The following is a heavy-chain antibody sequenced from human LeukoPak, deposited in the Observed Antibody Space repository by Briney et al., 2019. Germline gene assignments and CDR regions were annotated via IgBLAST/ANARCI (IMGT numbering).Heavy chain of an antibody. CDR2: IGDTGVST. CDR3: AKGNWRYFDY. J-gene: IGHJ4*02. V-gene: IGHV3-23*01. CDR1: RFTFSGYA. D-gene: IGHD1-1*01. Sequence: PGGSLRLSCAASRFTFSGYAMSWVRQTPGKGLEWVASIGDTGVSTYYADYVEGRFTISRDNSKNTLYLQMNSLGADDTAVYYCAKGNWRYFDYWGQGTLVTVSS.